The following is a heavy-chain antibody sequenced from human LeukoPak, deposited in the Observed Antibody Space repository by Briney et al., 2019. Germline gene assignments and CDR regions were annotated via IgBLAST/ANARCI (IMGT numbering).Heavy chain of an antibody. Sequence: GGSLRLSCAASGFTFSSYAVSWVRQAPGQGLEWVSTISGRGGITYYADSVKGRFTISRDNSKNTVFLQMNSLRVDDTAVYYCAKALRETHRPVYSYYYMDVWGKGTMVTVSS. J-gene: IGHJ6*03. CDR2: ISGRGGIT. CDR3: AKALRETHRPVYSYYYMDV. V-gene: IGHV3-23*01. CDR1: GFTFSSYA.